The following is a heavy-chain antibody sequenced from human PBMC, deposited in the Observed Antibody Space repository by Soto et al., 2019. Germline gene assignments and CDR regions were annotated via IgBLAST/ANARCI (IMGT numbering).Heavy chain of an antibody. Sequence: SETLALTCAVSGGSISSSNWWSWVRQPPGKGLEWIGEIYHSGSTNYNPSLKSRVTISVDKSKNQFSLKLSSVTAADTAVYYCARGLSIFGVLEAALNWFDSRGQGTLVTVS. J-gene: IGHJ5*01. CDR2: IYHSGST. CDR1: GGSISSSNW. D-gene: IGHD3-3*01. CDR3: ARGLSIFGVLEAALNWFDS. V-gene: IGHV4-4*02.